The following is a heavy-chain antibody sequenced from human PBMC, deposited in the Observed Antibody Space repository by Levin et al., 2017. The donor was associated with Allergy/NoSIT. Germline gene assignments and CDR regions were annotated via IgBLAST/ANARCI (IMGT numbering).Heavy chain of an antibody. CDR2: ISWSSGSI. CDR1: GFTFEDYG. CDR3: VKDTQTPEAPGMLLKQ. D-gene: IGHD1-14*01. J-gene: IGHJ1*01. V-gene: IGHV3-9*01. Sequence: RPGGSLRLSCVGSGFTFEDYGMHWVRQAPGKGLEWVAGISWSSGSIGYGDSVKGRFTISRDNAKSSVYLQMDSLRVDDTAFYYCVKDTQTPEAPGMLLKQWGQGTLVTVSS.